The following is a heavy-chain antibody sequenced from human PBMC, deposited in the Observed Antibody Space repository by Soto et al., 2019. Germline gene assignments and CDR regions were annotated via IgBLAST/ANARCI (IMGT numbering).Heavy chain of an antibody. CDR1: GGSISSGDYY. V-gene: IGHV4-30-4*01. D-gene: IGHD3-3*01. CDR3: ARSTIFGVVYYDY. CDR2: IYHTGSS. Sequence: SETLSLTCTVSGGSISSGDYYWSWIRQPPGKGLELIGYIYHTGSSYYNPSLKSRVTISIDTSKNHFSLKLSSVTAADTAVYYCARSTIFGVVYYDYWGQGTLVTVSS. J-gene: IGHJ4*02.